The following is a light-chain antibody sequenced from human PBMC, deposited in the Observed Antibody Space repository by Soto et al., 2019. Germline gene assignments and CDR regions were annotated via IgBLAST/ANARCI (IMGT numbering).Light chain of an antibody. CDR1: QSVSSY. J-gene: IGKJ1*01. Sequence: EIVLTQSPGTLSLSPGERATLSCRASQSVSSYLAWYQHKPGQAPKLLIYDASKRATGIPARFSGSGSGTDFTLTISSLEPEDFAIYYCQQRSSWPRTFGQGTKVEIK. CDR2: DAS. V-gene: IGKV3-11*01. CDR3: QQRSSWPRT.